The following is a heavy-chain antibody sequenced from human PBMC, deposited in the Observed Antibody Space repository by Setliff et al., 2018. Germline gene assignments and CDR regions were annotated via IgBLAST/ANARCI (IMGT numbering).Heavy chain of an antibody. CDR1: GGSISSSY. J-gene: IGHJ5*02. Sequence: SETLSLTCTVSGGSISSSYWSWIRQPPGKGLECIGYIYSSGSTNNNPSLKSRATISVDTSKNQFSLKLSSVTAADTAVYYCARAAKYDSSGYYGFWFDPWGQGTLVTVSS. CDR3: ARAAKYDSSGYYGFWFDP. D-gene: IGHD3-22*01. CDR2: IYSSGST. V-gene: IGHV4-59*01.